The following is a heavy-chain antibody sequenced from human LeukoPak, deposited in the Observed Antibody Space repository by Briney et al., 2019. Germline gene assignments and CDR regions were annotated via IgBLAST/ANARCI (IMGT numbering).Heavy chain of an antibody. CDR1: GGSFSGYY. J-gene: IGHJ4*02. CDR3: ERGRRVRGVIPAGESEFDY. V-gene: IGHV4-34*01. D-gene: IGHD3-10*01. Sequence: SETLSLTCAVYGGSFSGYYWSWIRQPPGKGLEWIGEINHSGSTNYNPSLKSRVTISVDTSTNQFSLTLSSVTAADTAVSYWERGRRVRGVIPAGESEFDYWGQGTLVTVSS. CDR2: INHSGST.